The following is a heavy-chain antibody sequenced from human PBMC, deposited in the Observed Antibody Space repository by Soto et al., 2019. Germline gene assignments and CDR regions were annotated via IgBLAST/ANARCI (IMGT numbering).Heavy chain of an antibody. Sequence: SETLSLTCAVSGGSVSSGDYYWTWIRQPPGKGLEWIGYIYHSGSTYYNPSLKSRLTISLDTSKNQFSLKLSSVNAADTAVYYCSRKSGSAYYFDFWGQGTPVTVSS. CDR3: SRKSGSAYYFDF. J-gene: IGHJ4*02. V-gene: IGHV4-30-4*01. CDR2: IYHSGST. D-gene: IGHD3-16*01. CDR1: GGSVSSGDYY.